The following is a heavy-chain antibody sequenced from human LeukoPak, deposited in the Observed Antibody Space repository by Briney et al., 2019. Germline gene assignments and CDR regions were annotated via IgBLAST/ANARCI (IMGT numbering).Heavy chain of an antibody. CDR1: GFTFDDYA. V-gene: IGHV3-9*01. CDR2: ISWNSGSI. D-gene: IGHD3-3*01. Sequence: GGSLRLSCAASGFTFDDYAMPWVRQAPGKGLEWVSGISWNSGSIGYADSVKGRFTISRDNAKNSLYLQMNSLRAEDTALYYCAMGGYDFWSGYKYWGQGTLVTVSS. CDR3: AMGGYDFWSGYKY. J-gene: IGHJ4*02.